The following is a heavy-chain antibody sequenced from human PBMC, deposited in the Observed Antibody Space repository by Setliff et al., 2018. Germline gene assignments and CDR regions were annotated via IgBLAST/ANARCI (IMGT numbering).Heavy chain of an antibody. V-gene: IGHV5-51*01. CDR1: GYTSTSYW. CDR2: IYPGDSDT. CDR3: ARTYDSSGYHDAFDI. D-gene: IGHD3-22*01. J-gene: IGHJ3*02. Sequence: GESLKISCKGSGYTSTSYWIGWVRQMPGKGLEWMGIIYPGDSDTRYSPSFQGQVTISADKSITTAYLQWSSLRASDTAMYYCARTYDSSGYHDAFDIWGQGTMVTVSS.